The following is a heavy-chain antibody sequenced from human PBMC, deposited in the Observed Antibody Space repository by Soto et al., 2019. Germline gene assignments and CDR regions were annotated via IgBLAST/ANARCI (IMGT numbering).Heavy chain of an antibody. J-gene: IGHJ4*02. CDR2: INHSGST. V-gene: IGHV4-34*01. CDR3: ARLHRYCSSTSCHPEDY. D-gene: IGHD2-2*01. Sequence: QVQLQQWGAGLLKPSETLSLTCAVYGGSFSGYYWSWIRQPPGKGLEWIGEINHSGSTNYNPSLKSRVTISVDTSKNQFSLKLSSVTAADMAVYYCARLHRYCSSTSCHPEDYWGQGTLVTVSS. CDR1: GGSFSGYY.